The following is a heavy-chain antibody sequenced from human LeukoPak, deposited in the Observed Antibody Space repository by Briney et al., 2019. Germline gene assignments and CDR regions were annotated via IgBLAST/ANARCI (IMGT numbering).Heavy chain of an antibody. D-gene: IGHD3-10*01. J-gene: IGHJ4*02. CDR3: AKDSTTEGSYSDDY. Sequence: PGGSLRLSCAASGFTFSSYAMSWVRQAPGKGLEWVSAISGSGGSTYYADSAKGRFTISRDNSKNTLYLQMNSLRAEDTAVYYCAKDSTTEGSYSDDYWGQGTLVTVSS. CDR1: GFTFSSYA. V-gene: IGHV3-23*01. CDR2: ISGSGGST.